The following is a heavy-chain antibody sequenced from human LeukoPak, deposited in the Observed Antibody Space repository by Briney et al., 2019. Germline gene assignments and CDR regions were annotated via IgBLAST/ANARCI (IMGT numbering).Heavy chain of an antibody. Sequence: PETLSLTCTVSGGSISSYYWSWIRQPAGKGLEWIGRIYTSGSTNYNPSLKSRVTISVDKSKNQFSLKLNSVTAADTAVYYCARYMAYSSSWSYYYYMDVWGKGTTVTVSS. CDR2: IYTSGST. J-gene: IGHJ6*03. V-gene: IGHV4-4*07. CDR1: GGSISSYY. D-gene: IGHD6-13*01. CDR3: ARYMAYSSSWSYYYYMDV.